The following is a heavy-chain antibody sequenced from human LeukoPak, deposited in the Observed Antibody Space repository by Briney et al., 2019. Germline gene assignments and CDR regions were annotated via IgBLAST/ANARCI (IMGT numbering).Heavy chain of an antibody. CDR2: ISGSGSTI. CDR3: ARAPRWQLDY. J-gene: IGHJ4*02. Sequence: YPGGSLRLSCAASGFTFSDYSMSWIRQAPGKGLEWVSYISGSGSTIYYADSVKGRFTISRDNAQNSLYLQMDSLRAEDTAVYYCARAPRWQLDYWGQGTLVTVSS. D-gene: IGHD4-23*01. V-gene: IGHV3-11*01. CDR1: GFTFSDYS.